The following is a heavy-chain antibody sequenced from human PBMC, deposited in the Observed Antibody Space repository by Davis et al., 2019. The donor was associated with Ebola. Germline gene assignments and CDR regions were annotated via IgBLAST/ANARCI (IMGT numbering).Heavy chain of an antibody. V-gene: IGHV1-18*01. CDR1: GYTFTSYG. CDR2: ISTYNGNT. Sequence: ASVKVSCKASGYTFTSYGISWVRQAPGQGLEWMGWISTYNGNTNYAQKLQGRVTMTTDTSTSTAYMELRSLRSDDTAVYYCARGVTMIVVAYFDYWGQGTLVTVSS. D-gene: IGHD3-22*01. CDR3: ARGVTMIVVAYFDY. J-gene: IGHJ4*02.